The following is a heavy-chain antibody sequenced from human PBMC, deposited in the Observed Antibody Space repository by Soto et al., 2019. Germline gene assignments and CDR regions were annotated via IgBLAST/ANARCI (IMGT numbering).Heavy chain of an antibody. V-gene: IGHV3-23*01. Sequence: EVQLLESGGGLVQPGGSLRLSCAASGFTFSNYAMTWVRQAPGKGLEWVSAVSGSGSTTHYADPLKGRFIISRDTSKNTLYLQSNSLKADDTAVYYCAKDEGVTVSGLEGWGRGTLVTVSS. CDR1: GFTFSNYA. D-gene: IGHD3-22*01. CDR2: VSGSGSTT. CDR3: AKDEGVTVSGLEG. J-gene: IGHJ4*02.